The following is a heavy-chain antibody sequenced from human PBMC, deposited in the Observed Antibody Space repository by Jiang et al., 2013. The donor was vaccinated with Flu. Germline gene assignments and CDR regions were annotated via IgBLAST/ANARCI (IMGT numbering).Heavy chain of an antibody. CDR2: IDWDDDK. D-gene: IGHD2-15*01. CDR1: GFSLSTSGLG. Sequence: KPTQTLTLTCTFSGFSLSTSGLGVGWIRQPPGKALEWLALIDWDDDKYYSTSLKTRLTISKDTSKNQVVLTMTNMDPVDTATYYCARIVGHSEGGYYYGMDVWGQGTTVTVSS. CDR3: ARIVGHSEGGYYYGMDV. J-gene: IGHJ6*02. V-gene: IGHV2-70*01.